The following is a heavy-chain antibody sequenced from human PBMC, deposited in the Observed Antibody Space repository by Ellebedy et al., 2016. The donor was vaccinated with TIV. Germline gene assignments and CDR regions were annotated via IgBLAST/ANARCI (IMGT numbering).Heavy chain of an antibody. D-gene: IGHD3-3*01. CDR3: ARERYDFWSGYPYYGMDV. Sequence: GGSLRLSXAASGFTFSSYWMSWVRQAPGKGLEWVANIKQDGSEKYYVDSVKGRFTISRDNAKNSLYLQMNSLRAEDTAVYYCARERYDFWSGYPYYGMDVWGQGTTVTVSS. J-gene: IGHJ6*02. CDR1: GFTFSSYW. V-gene: IGHV3-7*01. CDR2: IKQDGSEK.